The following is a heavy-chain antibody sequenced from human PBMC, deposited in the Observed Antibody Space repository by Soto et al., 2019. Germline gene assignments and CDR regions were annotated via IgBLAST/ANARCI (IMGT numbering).Heavy chain of an antibody. CDR3: ARAPNDYNYHYYGLDV. D-gene: IGHD4-4*01. Sequence: QVQLQESGPGLVKPSETLSLTCVGSGGSISSYYWSWIRQPPGKGLECICYIYYSWNTKYNPSLESRVTISVDMSKNQFSLNLRSVTAADTAVYYCARAPNDYNYHYYGLDVWGQGTTVTVSS. CDR2: IYYSWNT. J-gene: IGHJ6*02. CDR1: GGSISSYY. V-gene: IGHV4-59*01.